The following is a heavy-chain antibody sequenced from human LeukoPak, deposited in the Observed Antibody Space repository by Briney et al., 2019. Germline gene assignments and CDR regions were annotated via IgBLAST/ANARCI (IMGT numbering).Heavy chain of an antibody. V-gene: IGHV4-34*01. Sequence: SETLSLTCAIYSESFSGYFWSWIRQPPGKGLEWIGEINYSGSTNYNPSLKSRVTISVDTSKNQFSLKLSSVTAADTAVYYCARESVTTVTTPNWFDPWGQGTLVTVSS. CDR2: INYSGST. CDR3: ARESVTTVTTPNWFDP. CDR1: SESFSGYF. D-gene: IGHD4-17*01. J-gene: IGHJ5*02.